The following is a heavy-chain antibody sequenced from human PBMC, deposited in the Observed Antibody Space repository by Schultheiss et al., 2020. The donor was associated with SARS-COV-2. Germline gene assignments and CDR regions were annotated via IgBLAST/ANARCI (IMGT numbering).Heavy chain of an antibody. D-gene: IGHD3-10*01. CDR3: AREGGTGGQLLWFGELYLNGMDV. CDR1: GFTFSSYA. CDR2: ISYDGSNK. V-gene: IGHV3-30*04. Sequence: GGSLRLSCAASGFTFSSYAMHWVRQAPGKGLEWVAVISYDGSNKYYADSVKGRFNISRDNSKNTLYLQMNSLRAEDTALYYCAREGGTGGQLLWFGELYLNGMDVWGQGTTVTVSS. J-gene: IGHJ6*02.